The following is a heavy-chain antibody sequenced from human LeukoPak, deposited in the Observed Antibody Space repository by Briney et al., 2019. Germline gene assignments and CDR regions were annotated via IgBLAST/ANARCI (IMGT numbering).Heavy chain of an antibody. CDR2: VSHSGST. CDR1: GFTFSSFGM. J-gene: IGHJ4*02. CDR3: ARVGSGRYNYGYSLVY. D-gene: IGHD5-18*01. Sequence: GSLRLSCAASGFTFSSFGMHWVRQPPGKGLEWIGEVSHSGSTNYNPSLKSRVTISVDKSKNQFSLTLSSVTAADTAVYYCARVGSGRYNYGYSLVYWGQGTLVTVSS. V-gene: IGHV4-4*02.